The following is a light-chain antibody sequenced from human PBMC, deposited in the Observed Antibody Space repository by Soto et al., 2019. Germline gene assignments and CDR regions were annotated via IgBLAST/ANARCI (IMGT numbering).Light chain of an antibody. Sequence: EVVMTQSPGAVSVSPGERATLSCRAGQSFTSNVAWYQQKPGQAPRLLIYRASARATGVPARFSGSGSGTEFTLTISSLQSEDFGIYYCQQYDYWWTFGQGTKVDIK. CDR2: RAS. V-gene: IGKV3-15*01. CDR3: QQYDYWWT. J-gene: IGKJ1*01. CDR1: QSFTSN.